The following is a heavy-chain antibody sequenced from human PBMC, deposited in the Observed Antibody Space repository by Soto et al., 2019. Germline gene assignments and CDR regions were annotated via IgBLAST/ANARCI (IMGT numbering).Heavy chain of an antibody. Sequence: EVPLVESGGGLVQPGGSLRLSCAASGFTFSSYAMHWVRQAPGKGLEYVSAISSNGGSTYYANSVKGRFTISRDNSKNTLYLQMGSLRAEDMAVYYCAREVAGRFDPWGQGTLVTVSS. CDR3: AREVAGRFDP. CDR1: GFTFSSYA. J-gene: IGHJ5*02. CDR2: ISSNGGST. D-gene: IGHD3-10*01. V-gene: IGHV3-64*01.